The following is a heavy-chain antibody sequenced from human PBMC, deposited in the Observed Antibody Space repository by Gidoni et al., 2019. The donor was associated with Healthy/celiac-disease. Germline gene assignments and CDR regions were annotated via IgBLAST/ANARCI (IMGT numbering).Heavy chain of an antibody. CDR1: GFTLSRYA. Sequence: EVQLLGSGGGLVQPGGSLRFSCAASGFTLSRYAMCWGRQAPGKGREWVSAIRGGADSTYYGGSVKCRFTITRDNTKNTLYLQMNSLRAKNTAVYYCAKVELGSCSSTSCYQIDYWGQGTLVTVSS. CDR3: AKVELGSCSSTSCYQIDY. CDR2: IRGGADST. D-gene: IGHD2-2*01. V-gene: IGHV3-23*01. J-gene: IGHJ4*02.